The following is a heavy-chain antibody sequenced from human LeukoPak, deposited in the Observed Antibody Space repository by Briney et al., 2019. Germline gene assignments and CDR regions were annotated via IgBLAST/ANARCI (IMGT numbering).Heavy chain of an antibody. V-gene: IGHV4-34*01. D-gene: IGHD4-17*01. CDR2: INHSGST. CDR3: ARGGDGDYALFDY. Sequence: KPSETLSLTCAVYGGSFSGYYWSWIRQPPGKGLEWIGEINHSGSTNYNPSLKSRVTISVDTSKNQFSLKLSSVTAADTAVYYCARGGDGDYALFDYWGQGTLVTVSS. CDR1: GGSFSGYY. J-gene: IGHJ4*02.